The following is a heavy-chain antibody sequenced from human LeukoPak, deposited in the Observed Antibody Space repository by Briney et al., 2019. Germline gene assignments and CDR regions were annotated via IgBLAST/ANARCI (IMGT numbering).Heavy chain of an antibody. CDR3: ARRYCSSTSRFLGFDY. CDR2: IYTSGST. J-gene: IGHJ4*02. D-gene: IGHD2-2*01. Sequence: SQTLSLTCTVSGGSISSGSYYWSWIRQPARKGLEWIGRIYTSGSTNYNPSLKSRVTISVDTSKNQFSLKLSSVPAANTAVYYCARRYCSSTSRFLGFDYWGQGTLVTVSS. V-gene: IGHV4-61*02. CDR1: GGSISSGSYY.